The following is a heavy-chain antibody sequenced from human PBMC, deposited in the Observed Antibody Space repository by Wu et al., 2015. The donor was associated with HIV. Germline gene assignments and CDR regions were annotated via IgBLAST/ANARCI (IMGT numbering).Heavy chain of an antibody. CDR2: IIPIFGTA. V-gene: IGHV1-69*05. D-gene: IGHD3-10*01. J-gene: IGHJ4*02. CDR1: GGTFSSYA. Sequence: QVQLVQSGAEVKKPGSSVKVSCKASGGTFSSYAISWVRQAPGQGLEWMGGIIPIFGTANYAQKFQGRVTITTDESTSTAYMELSSLRSEDTAVYYCARSILVRGVTIGDYFDYWGQGTLVTVSS. CDR3: ARSILVRGVTIGDYFDY.